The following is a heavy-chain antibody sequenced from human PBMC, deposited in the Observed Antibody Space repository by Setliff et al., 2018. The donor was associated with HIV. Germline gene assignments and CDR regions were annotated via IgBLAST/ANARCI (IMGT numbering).Heavy chain of an antibody. CDR2: IYYSGST. J-gene: IGHJ6*03. CDR3: AREGYGDKRERYFYYMDV. CDR1: GGSISSGDYY. V-gene: IGHV4-31*03. Sequence: SETLSLTCTVSGGSISSGDYYWSWIRQYPGKGLEWIGYIYYSGSTFYNPSLKSRVTISVDTSKKQFSLKLSSVTAADTAVYYCAREGYGDKRERYFYYMDVWGKGTTVTVSS. D-gene: IGHD4-17*01.